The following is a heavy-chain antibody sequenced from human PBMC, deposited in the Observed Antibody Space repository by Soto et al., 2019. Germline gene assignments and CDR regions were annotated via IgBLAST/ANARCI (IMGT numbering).Heavy chain of an antibody. J-gene: IGHJ6*02. Sequence: PGESLKISFKGSGYIFTNYWIGWVRQMPGKGLEWMGLIYPGASGTGYSPSFQGQVTISADWSISTAYLQWSSLKASDTAMYYGARHPYGDYDATYVWGQGTTVTVAS. CDR2: IYPGASGT. D-gene: IGHD4-17*01. V-gene: IGHV5-51*01. CDR1: GYIFTNYW. CDR3: ARHPYGDYDATYV.